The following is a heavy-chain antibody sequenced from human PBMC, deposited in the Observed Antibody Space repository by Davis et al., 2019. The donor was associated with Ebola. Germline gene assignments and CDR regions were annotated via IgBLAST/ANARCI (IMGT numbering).Heavy chain of an antibody. CDR2: IKPNSGST. CDR1: DYTFRDYW. V-gene: IGHV1-2*02. CDR3: AREDRDFDY. J-gene: IGHJ4*02. Sequence: ASVKVSCKASDYTFRDYWLHWVRQAPGHGFEWMGYIKPNSGSTYYAQNFRGRVTMTRDMSIGTAYMELTRLTSDDTAIYYCAREDRDFDYWGQGTLVTVSS.